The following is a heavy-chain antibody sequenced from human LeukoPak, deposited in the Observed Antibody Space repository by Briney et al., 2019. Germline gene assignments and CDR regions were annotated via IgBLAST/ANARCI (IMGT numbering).Heavy chain of an antibody. V-gene: IGHV3-23*01. CDR3: ARDYSGSYSRFDY. D-gene: IGHD1-26*01. Sequence: GGSLRLSCAASEFTFSSYAMSWVRQTPGKGLEWVSAICGSGENTYYADSVKGRFTISRDNSRNTLYLQMNSLRAEDTAVYYCARDYSGSYSRFDYWGQGTLVTVSS. J-gene: IGHJ4*02. CDR1: EFTFSSYA. CDR2: ICGSGENT.